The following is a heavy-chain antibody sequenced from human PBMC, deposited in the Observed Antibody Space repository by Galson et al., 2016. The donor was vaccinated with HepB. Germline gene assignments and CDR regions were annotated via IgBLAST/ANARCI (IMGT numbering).Heavy chain of an antibody. CDR1: GYSFSSFA. Sequence: SVKVSCKASGYSFSSFAIHWVRQAPGQRLEWMGWIHAATGNTKYPQNFQGRVTLTRDTSASTVYMEVSSLRPEDTAFYYCARDKMVNPRGTQWNGMDVRGQGTAITVSS. V-gene: IGHV1-3*01. CDR3: ARDKMVNPRGTQWNGMDV. CDR2: IHAATGNT. D-gene: IGHD2-8*01. J-gene: IGHJ6*02.